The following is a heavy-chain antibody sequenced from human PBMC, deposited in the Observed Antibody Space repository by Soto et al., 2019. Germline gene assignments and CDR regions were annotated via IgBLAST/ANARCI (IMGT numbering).Heavy chain of an antibody. Sequence: SETLSLTCTVSGGSISSSSYYWGWIRQPPGKGLEWIGSIYYSGSTYYNPSLKSRVTISVDTSKNQFSLKLSSVTAADTAVYYCARHIGASSSNYFDYWGQGTLVTVSS. V-gene: IGHV4-39*01. CDR1: GGSISSSSYY. CDR3: ARHIGASSSNYFDY. CDR2: IYYSGST. J-gene: IGHJ4*02. D-gene: IGHD6-6*01.